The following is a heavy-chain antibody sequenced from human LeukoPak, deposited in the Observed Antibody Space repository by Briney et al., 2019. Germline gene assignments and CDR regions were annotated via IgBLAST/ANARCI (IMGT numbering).Heavy chain of an antibody. CDR1: GGSISSYY. D-gene: IGHD2-2*01. Sequence: SETLSLTCTVSGGSISSYYWSWIRQPPGKGLEWIGYIYCSGSTNYNPSLKSRVTISVDTSKNQFSLKLSSVTAADTAVYYCARSDCSSTSCVFDYWGQGTLVTVSS. J-gene: IGHJ4*02. CDR3: ARSDCSSTSCVFDY. V-gene: IGHV4-59*01. CDR2: IYCSGST.